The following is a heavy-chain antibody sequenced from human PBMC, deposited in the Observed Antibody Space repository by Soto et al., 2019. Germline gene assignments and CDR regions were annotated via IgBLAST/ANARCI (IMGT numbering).Heavy chain of an antibody. Sequence: GSLRLSCEASAFTFSSYWMHWVRQAPGKGLVWVSHINSDGSSTTYADSVKGRFTISRDNAKNTLFLQMNSLRAEDTAVYFCARDMRRVHYYDGMDVWGQGTTVTVSS. D-gene: IGHD2-2*01. V-gene: IGHV3-74*01. CDR3: ARDMRRVHYYDGMDV. J-gene: IGHJ6*02. CDR2: INSDGSST. CDR1: AFTFSSYW.